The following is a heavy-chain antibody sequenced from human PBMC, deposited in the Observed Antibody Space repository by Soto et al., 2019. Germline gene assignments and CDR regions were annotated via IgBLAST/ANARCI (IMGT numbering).Heavy chain of an antibody. CDR2: ISAYNGNT. CDR3: ARGLTYCSSTTCAETRFDP. Sequence: QVQLVQSGAEVKKPGASVKVSCKASGYTFTSYGISWVRQAPGQGLEWMGWISAYNGNTNYAQKLQGRVTMTTDTSTSTAYMELRSLRSDDTAVYYCARGLTYCSSTTCAETRFDPWGQGTLVTVSS. V-gene: IGHV1-18*01. J-gene: IGHJ5*02. CDR1: GYTFTSYG. D-gene: IGHD2-2*01.